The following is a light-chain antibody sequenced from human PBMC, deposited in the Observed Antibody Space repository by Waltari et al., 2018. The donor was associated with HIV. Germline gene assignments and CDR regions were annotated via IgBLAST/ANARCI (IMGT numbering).Light chain of an antibody. CDR2: KVS. CDR1: QSLESTDGNTY. CDR3: MQGTHFLS. Sequence: DVVMTQTPDSLLVTLGQSVSVSCKSSQSLESTDGNTYLNLFHLRPGHPPRRLIYKVSNRDSGVPDRFGGSGSGTTFTLNITAVEAADVGIYFCMQGTHFLSFGGGTKVE. J-gene: IGKJ4*01. V-gene: IGKV2-30*01.